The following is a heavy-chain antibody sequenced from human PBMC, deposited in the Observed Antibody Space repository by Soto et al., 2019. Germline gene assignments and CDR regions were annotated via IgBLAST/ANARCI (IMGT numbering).Heavy chain of an antibody. J-gene: IGHJ4*02. CDR1: GYTFSNYD. CDR3: AKISRKGSAIDFDY. D-gene: IGHD3-10*01. CDR2: VNPNNGYT. Sequence: QVQLVQSGAELKKPGASVKVSCKASGYTFSNYDMNWVRQATGQGPEWIGWVNPNNGYTGYAQKFQGRVTLTPDISTTTAYMELTSLRSEDTAIYYCAKISRKGSAIDFDYWGQGTLITVSS. V-gene: IGHV1-8*01.